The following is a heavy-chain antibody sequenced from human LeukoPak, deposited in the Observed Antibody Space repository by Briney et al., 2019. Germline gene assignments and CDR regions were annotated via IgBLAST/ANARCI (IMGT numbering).Heavy chain of an antibody. CDR1: GFTFSSYW. J-gene: IGHJ4*02. D-gene: IGHD5-12*01. CDR3: AKAVANHHFDY. CDR2: INSDGSST. V-gene: IGHV3-74*01. Sequence: PGGSLRLSCAASGFTFSSYWMHWVRQAPGKGLVWVSRINSDGSSTSYADSVKVRFTISRDNSKNTLYLQMNSLRAEDTAVYYCAKAVANHHFDYWGQGTLVTVSS.